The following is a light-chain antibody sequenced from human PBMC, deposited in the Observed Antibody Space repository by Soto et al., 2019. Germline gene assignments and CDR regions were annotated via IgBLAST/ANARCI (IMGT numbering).Light chain of an antibody. CDR1: QGISSY. CDR3: QQLNSYPRT. CDR2: AAS. J-gene: IGKJ1*01. Sequence: IQLTQSPSSLSASVGDRVTITCRASQGISSYLAWYQQKPGKAPKLLIYAASTLQSGVPSRFSGSASGTDFTLTFSSLQPEDFATYYCQQLNSYPRTFGQGTKVEIK. V-gene: IGKV1-9*01.